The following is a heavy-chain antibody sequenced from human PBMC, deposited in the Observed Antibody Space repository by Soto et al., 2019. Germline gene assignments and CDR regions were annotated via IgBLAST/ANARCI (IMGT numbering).Heavy chain of an antibody. CDR1: GGTFSSYA. J-gene: IGHJ6*02. CDR3: VASLQTITMVRGVNYYYGMDV. CDR2: IIPIFGTA. Sequence: GASVKVSCKASGGTFSSYAISWVRQAPGQGLEWMGGIIPIFGTANYAQKFQGRVTITADESTSTAYMELSSLRSEDTAVYYCVASLQTITMVRGVNYYYGMDVWGQGTTVTVSS. D-gene: IGHD3-10*01. V-gene: IGHV1-69*13.